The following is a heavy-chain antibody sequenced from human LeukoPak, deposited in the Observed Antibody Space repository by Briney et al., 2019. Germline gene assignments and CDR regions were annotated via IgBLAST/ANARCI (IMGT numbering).Heavy chain of an antibody. CDR3: TRLVVVAARGYYFDY. Sequence: PGGFLRLSCTAPGFTFGDYAMSWFRQAPGKGLEWVGFIRSKAYGGTTEYAASVKGRFTISRDDSKSIAYLQMNSLKTEDTAVYYCTRLVVVAARGYYFDYWGQGTLVTVSS. D-gene: IGHD2-15*01. J-gene: IGHJ4*02. CDR1: GFTFGDYA. V-gene: IGHV3-49*03. CDR2: IRSKAYGGTT.